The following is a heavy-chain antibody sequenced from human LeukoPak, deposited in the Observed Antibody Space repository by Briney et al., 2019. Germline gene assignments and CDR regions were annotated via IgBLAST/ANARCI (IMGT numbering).Heavy chain of an antibody. Sequence: ASVNVSCKASGYTFTSYGISWVRQAPGQGLEWMGWISAYNGNTNYAQKLQGRVTMTTDTSTSTAYMELRSLRSDDTAVYYCARAYYDSSGYPRPFDPWGQGTLVTVSS. J-gene: IGHJ5*02. D-gene: IGHD3-22*01. V-gene: IGHV1-18*01. CDR2: ISAYNGNT. CDR3: ARAYYDSSGYPRPFDP. CDR1: GYTFTSYG.